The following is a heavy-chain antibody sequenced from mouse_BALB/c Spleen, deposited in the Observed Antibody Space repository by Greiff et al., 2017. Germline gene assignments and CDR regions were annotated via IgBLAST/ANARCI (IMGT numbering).Heavy chain of an antibody. CDR3: ARRDGHYYAMDY. CDR1: GFSLTSYG. V-gene: IGHV2-9*02. D-gene: IGHD2-3*01. J-gene: IGHJ4*01. CDR2: IWAGGST. Sequence: VMLVESGPGLVAPSQSLSITCTVSGFSLTSYGVHWVRQPPGKGLEWLGVIWAGGSTNYNSALMSRLSISKDNSKSQVFLKMNSLQTDDTAMYYCARRDGHYYAMDYWGQGTSVTVSS.